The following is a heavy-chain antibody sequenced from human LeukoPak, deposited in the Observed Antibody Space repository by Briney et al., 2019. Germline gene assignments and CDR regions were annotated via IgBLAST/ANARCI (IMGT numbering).Heavy chain of an antibody. CDR2: IIPVVGA. CDR1: GGTFTIHT. Sequence: SVRVSCKASGGTFTIHTITWVRQAPGQGLEWMGRIIPVVGAHYAQKFQGRVTITADKSTSTAYMELSSLRSDDTAVYYCANDDTSGYYQAWGQGTLVTVSS. J-gene: IGHJ4*02. CDR3: ANDDTSGYYQA. D-gene: IGHD3-22*01. V-gene: IGHV1-69*02.